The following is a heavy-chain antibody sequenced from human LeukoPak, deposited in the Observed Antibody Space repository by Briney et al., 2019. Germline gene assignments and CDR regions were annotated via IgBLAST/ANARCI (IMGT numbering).Heavy chain of an antibody. CDR1: GGSISSSTYY. J-gene: IGHJ3*02. Sequence: PSETLSLTCTVSGGSISSSTYYWGWIRQPPGKGLEWIGSIYYSGSTYYNPSLKSRVTISVDTSKNQFSLKLNSVTAADTAVYYCATPYTGGYHGLDIWGQGTMVTVSS. CDR3: ATPYTGGYHGLDI. D-gene: IGHD1-26*01. V-gene: IGHV4-39*01. CDR2: IYYSGST.